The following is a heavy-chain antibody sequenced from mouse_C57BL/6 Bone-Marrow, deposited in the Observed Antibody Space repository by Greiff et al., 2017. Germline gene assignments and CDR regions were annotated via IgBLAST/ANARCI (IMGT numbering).Heavy chain of an antibody. J-gene: IGHJ2*01. CDR2: IYPGDGDT. V-gene: IGHV1-82*01. CDR3: ARFFAGSSFDS. Sequence: QVQLQQSGPELVKPGASVKISCKASGYAFSSSWMNWVKQRPGKGLEWIGRIYPGDGDTNYNGKFKGKATLTADKSSSTAYMQLSSLTSEDSAVYFCARFFAGSSFDSWGQGTTLTVSS. CDR1: GYAFSSSW.